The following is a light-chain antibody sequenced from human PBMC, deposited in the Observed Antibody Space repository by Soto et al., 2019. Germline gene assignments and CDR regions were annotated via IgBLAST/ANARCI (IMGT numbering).Light chain of an antibody. CDR1: QSVSNNY. CDR2: GAS. J-gene: IGKJ1*01. V-gene: IGKV3-20*01. Sequence: EIVLTQSPGTLSLSPGERATLSCRTSQSVSNNYLAWYQQKPGQAPRLLIYGASSRATGIPDRFSGSGSGTDFALSISRLEPEDFAVYYCQQYSSLWTFGQGTEVEIK. CDR3: QQYSSLWT.